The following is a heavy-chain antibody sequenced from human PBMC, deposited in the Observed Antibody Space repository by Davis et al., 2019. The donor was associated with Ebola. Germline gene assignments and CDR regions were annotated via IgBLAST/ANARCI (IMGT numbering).Heavy chain of an antibody. V-gene: IGHV3-23*01. J-gene: IGHJ6*02. Sequence: GESLKISCAASGFTFSSYAMDWVRQAPGKGLEWVSSINDSGRSSYYADSVKGRFTISRDNSKNTMYLQMNSLRAEDTALYYCARLACTSSSCYTGNYYYYYGVDVWGQGTTVTVSS. D-gene: IGHD2-2*02. CDR3: ARLACTSSSCYTGNYYYYYGVDV. CDR2: INDSGRSS. CDR1: GFTFSSYA.